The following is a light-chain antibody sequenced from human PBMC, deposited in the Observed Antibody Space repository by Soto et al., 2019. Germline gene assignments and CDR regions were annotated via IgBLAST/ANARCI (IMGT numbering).Light chain of an antibody. V-gene: IGKV1-9*01. J-gene: IGKJ1*01. CDR3: HQCGSSPWT. CDR2: AAS. Sequence: IQLTQSPRSLSASVVDRVTITCRASQVVSSYLGWYQQKPGKAPKLLIYAASSLQSGVPSRFSGSGSGTDFTLTISRLEPEDFAVYYCHQCGSSPWTFGQGTKVDTK. CDR1: QVVSSY.